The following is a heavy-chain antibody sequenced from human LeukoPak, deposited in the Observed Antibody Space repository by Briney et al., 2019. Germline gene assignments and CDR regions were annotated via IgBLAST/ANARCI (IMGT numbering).Heavy chain of an antibody. CDR3: AKVGAKGY. V-gene: IGHV3-23*01. Sequence: PGGSLRLSCAASGFTFSSSALSWVRQAPGKGLEWVSTISGSGTSTYYADSVKGRFTISRDNSKKTLYLQMNSLRVEDTAVYYCAKVGAKGYWGQGTLVTVSS. CDR2: ISGSGTST. CDR1: GFTFSSSA. J-gene: IGHJ4*02. D-gene: IGHD1-26*01.